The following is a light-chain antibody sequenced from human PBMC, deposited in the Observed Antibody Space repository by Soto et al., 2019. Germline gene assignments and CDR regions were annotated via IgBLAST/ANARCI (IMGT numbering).Light chain of an antibody. Sequence: EIVITQSPTTLSVSPGERATLSCRASQSVNIYLAWYQQKPGQAPRLLIYDASNRATGIPARFSGSGSGTDFTLTIRRLEPEDFAVYYCQQYGSSYPWTFGQGTKVDNK. CDR3: QQYGSSYPWT. J-gene: IGKJ1*01. CDR2: DAS. CDR1: QSVNIY. V-gene: IGKV3-20*01.